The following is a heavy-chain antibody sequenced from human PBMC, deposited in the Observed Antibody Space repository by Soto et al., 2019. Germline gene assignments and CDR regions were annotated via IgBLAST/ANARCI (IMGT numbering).Heavy chain of an antibody. V-gene: IGHV1-8*01. CDR1: GYTFTSYD. J-gene: IGHJ6*03. CDR3: ARNVQPWKSYYYYYYMDV. CDR2: MNPNSGNT. Sequence: GASVKVSCKASGYTFTSYDINWVRQATGQGLEWMGWMNPNSGNTGYAQKFQGRVTMTRNTSISTAYMELSSLRSEDTAVYYCARNVQPWKSYYYYYYMDVCGKRPTGTVSS. D-gene: IGHD1-1*01.